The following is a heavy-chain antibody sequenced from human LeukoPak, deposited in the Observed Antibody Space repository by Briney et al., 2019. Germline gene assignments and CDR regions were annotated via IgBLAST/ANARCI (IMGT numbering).Heavy chain of an antibody. CDR2: ISWNSGSI. Sequence: GGSLRLSCAASGFTFSSYAMSWVRQAPGKGLEWVSGISWNSGSIGYADSVKGRFTISRDNAKNSLYLQMNSLRAEDTALYYCAKDFYGDYGNGAFDIWGQGTMVTVSS. V-gene: IGHV3-9*01. J-gene: IGHJ3*02. CDR1: GFTFSSYA. D-gene: IGHD4-17*01. CDR3: AKDFYGDYGNGAFDI.